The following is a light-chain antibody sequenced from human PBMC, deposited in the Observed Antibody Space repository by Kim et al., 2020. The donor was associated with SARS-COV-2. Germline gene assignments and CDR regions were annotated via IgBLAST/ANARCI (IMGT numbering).Light chain of an antibody. CDR1: QSVSSN. Sequence: EIVMTQSPATLSVSPGERATLSCRASQSVSSNLAWYQQKPGQAPRLLIHGASTRATGIPARFSGSGSGTEFTLTINSLQSEDFAVYYCQQYNNWPPWTFGQGTKVDIK. CDR3: QQYNNWPPWT. CDR2: GAS. J-gene: IGKJ1*01. V-gene: IGKV3-15*01.